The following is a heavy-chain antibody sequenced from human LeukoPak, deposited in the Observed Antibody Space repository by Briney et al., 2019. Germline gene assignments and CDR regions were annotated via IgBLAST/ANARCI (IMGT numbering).Heavy chain of an antibody. CDR2: IYPGDSDA. CDR1: GYSFTYYW. V-gene: IGHV5-51*01. Sequence: GESLKISCEGSGYSFTYYWIAWVRQMPGKGLEWMGIIYPGDSDARYSPSFRGQVTMSADKSISTAYLQWRSLKASDTAMYFCARLRGDYVLDYWGQGTLVTVSS. CDR3: ARLRGDYVLDY. J-gene: IGHJ4*02. D-gene: IGHD4-17*01.